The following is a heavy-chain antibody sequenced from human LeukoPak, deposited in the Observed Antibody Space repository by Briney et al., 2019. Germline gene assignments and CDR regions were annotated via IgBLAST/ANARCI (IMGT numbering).Heavy chain of an antibody. CDR1: GYTLTELS. CDR2: FDPEDGET. CDR3: ARGYRSHRRVYSSSST. Sequence: ASVKVSCKVSGYTLTELSMHWVRQAPGKGLEWMGGFDPEDGETIYAQKFQGRVTITADESTSTAYMELSSLRSEDTAVYYCARGYRSHRRVYSSSSTWGQGTPVTVSS. J-gene: IGHJ5*02. V-gene: IGHV1-24*01. D-gene: IGHD6-13*01.